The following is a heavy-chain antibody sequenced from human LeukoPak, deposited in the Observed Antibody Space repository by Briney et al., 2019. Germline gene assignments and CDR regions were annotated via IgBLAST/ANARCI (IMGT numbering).Heavy chain of an antibody. CDR1: GGSISSYY. CDR2: IYYSGST. V-gene: IGHV4-59*08. D-gene: IGHD6-13*01. Sequence: SETPSLTCTVSGGSISSYYWSWLRQPPGKGLEWIGYIYYSGSTNYNPSLKSRVTISVDTSKNQFSLKLSSVTAADTAVYYCARSSSSWSGFDYWGQGTLVTVSS. J-gene: IGHJ4*02. CDR3: ARSSSSWSGFDY.